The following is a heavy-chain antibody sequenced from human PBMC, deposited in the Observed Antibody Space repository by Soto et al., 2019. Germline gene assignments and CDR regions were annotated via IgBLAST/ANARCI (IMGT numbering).Heavy chain of an antibody. CDR1: GYTFTGLY. J-gene: IGHJ5*02. D-gene: IGHD4-4*01. CDR3: ARDGTVTTSGFNWFDP. V-gene: IGHV1-2*02. CDR2: FNPKSGGT. Sequence: ASVKVSCKXSGYTFTGLYMHWVRQAPGQGLEWMGWFNPKSGGTYYAQNFQGRVTMTSDTSISTAYMELSSLTSDDTAVYYCARDGTVTTSGFNWFDPWGQGTLVTVSS.